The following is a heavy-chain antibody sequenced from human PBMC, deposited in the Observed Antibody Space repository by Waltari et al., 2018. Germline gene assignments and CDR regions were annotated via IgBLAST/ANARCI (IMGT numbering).Heavy chain of an antibody. CDR2: VNPDTGNA. CDR1: GYIFINYY. J-gene: IGHJ4*02. Sequence: QVVLVQSGAEVKKPGASVKVSCKASGYIFINYYLHWVRQAPGQGPEWRGWVNPDTGNANYAHKFWGRVTMTWDTSSNTAFMDLRDLKSDDTAVYYCVRDRTTVAARPGDYWGQGTLVTVSS. V-gene: IGHV1-2*07. CDR3: VRDRTTVAARPGDY. D-gene: IGHD6-6*01.